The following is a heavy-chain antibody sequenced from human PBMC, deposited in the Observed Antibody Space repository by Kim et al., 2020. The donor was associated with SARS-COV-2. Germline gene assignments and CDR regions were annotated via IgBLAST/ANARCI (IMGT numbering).Heavy chain of an antibody. CDR1: GGTFSSYA. V-gene: IGHV1-69*13. CDR2: IIPIFGTA. Sequence: SVKVSCKASGGTFSSYAISWVRQAPGQGLEWMGGIIPIFGTANYAQKFQGRVTITADESTSTAYMELSSLRSEDTAVYYCASLILVATGDPYYYYGMDVWGQGTTVTVSS. CDR3: ASLILVATGDPYYYYGMDV. D-gene: IGHD5-12*01. J-gene: IGHJ6*02.